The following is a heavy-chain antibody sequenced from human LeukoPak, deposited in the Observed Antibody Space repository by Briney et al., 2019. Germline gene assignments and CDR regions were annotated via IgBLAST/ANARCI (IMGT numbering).Heavy chain of an antibody. CDR3: AKGQSGTTPYWFDP. CDR2: IRSKANSYAT. CDR1: GFTFSGSA. D-gene: IGHD1-1*01. V-gene: IGHV3-73*01. Sequence: GGSLRLSCATSGFTFSGSAIHWVRQASGKGLEWVGRIRSKANSYATTDVASVRGRFSISRDDSKNTAYLQMNSLRAEDTALYYCAKGQSGTTPYWFDPWGQGTLVTVSS. J-gene: IGHJ5*02.